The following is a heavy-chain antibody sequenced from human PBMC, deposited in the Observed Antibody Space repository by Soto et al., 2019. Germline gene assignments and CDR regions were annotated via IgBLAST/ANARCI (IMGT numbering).Heavy chain of an antibody. D-gene: IGHD3-9*01. Sequence: QLQLQESGPGLVKPSETLSLTCSVSDDSINSDKYYWGWIRQPPGKALEWIGSIYYRGNAYYNPSLQTRVTISLDKSRSQFSLKLNSVTAADSAVYFCARLEGLATISYYFDFWGPGALVTVSS. CDR1: DDSINSDKYY. CDR3: ARLEGLATISYYFDF. V-gene: IGHV4-39*01. CDR2: IYYRGNA. J-gene: IGHJ4*02.